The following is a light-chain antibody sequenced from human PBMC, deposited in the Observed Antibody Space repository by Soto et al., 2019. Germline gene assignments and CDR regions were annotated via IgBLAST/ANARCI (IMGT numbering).Light chain of an antibody. CDR3: SSYAGSNNFV. CDR2: EVT. Sequence: QSALTQPPSESGSPGQSVTISCTGTSSDVGGYDYVSWYQQHPGKAPKLMIYEVTKRPSGVPDRFSGSKSGNTASLTVSGLQAEDEAHYYCSSYAGSNNFVFGTGTKVTFL. V-gene: IGLV2-8*01. CDR1: SSDVGGYDY. J-gene: IGLJ1*01.